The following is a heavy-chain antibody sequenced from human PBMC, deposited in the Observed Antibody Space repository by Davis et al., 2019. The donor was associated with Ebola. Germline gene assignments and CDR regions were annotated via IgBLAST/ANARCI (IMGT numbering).Heavy chain of an antibody. CDR2: ISYDGSNK. CDR3: AREGQLETDFDY. V-gene: IGHV3-30-3*01. CDR1: GFTFSSYA. J-gene: IGHJ4*02. D-gene: IGHD6-6*01. Sequence: GESLKISCAASGFTFSSYAMHWVRQAPGKGLEWVAVISYDGSNKYYADSVKGRFTISRDNSKNTLYLQMNSLRAEDTAVYYCAREGQLETDFDYWGQGTLVTVSS.